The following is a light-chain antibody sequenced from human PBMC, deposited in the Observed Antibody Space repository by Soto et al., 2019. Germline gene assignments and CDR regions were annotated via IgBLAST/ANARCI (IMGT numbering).Light chain of an antibody. CDR2: DVT. J-gene: IGLJ3*02. CDR3: SSYSRSTTLEV. V-gene: IGLV2-14*01. CDR1: SSDVGGYNY. Sequence: QSALTQPASVSGSPGQSITISCTGTSSDVGGYNYVSWYQQYPGKAPKLMIYDVTDRPSGVSNRFSGSKSGNTASLTISGLQAEDEDDYYCSSYSRSTTLEVFGGGTKLTVL.